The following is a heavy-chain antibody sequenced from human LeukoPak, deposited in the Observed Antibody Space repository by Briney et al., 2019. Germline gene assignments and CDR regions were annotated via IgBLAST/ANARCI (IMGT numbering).Heavy chain of an antibody. J-gene: IGHJ5*02. CDR3: TTPFFVCPSP. V-gene: IGHV3-15*01. CDR1: GFTFSNAW. D-gene: IGHD6-6*01. Sequence: GGSLRLSCAASGFTFSNAWMNWVRQAPGKGLEWVGRIRSKTDGATTDYAAPVKGRFTISRDDSKTMLYLQMNSLKIEDTAVYYCTTPFFVCPSPWGQETVVTVSS. CDR2: IRSKTDGATT.